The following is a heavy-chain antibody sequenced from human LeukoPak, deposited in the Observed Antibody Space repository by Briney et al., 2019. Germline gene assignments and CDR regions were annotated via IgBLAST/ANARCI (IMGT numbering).Heavy chain of an antibody. D-gene: IGHD7-27*01. CDR3: ARAVGWGSSLWAAFDI. CDR1: GDSISGNNW. Sequence: SETLSLTCAVSGDSISGNNWWSWARQPPGKGLEWIGEIYHSGSTTYNPSLKSRVTISVDTSKNQFSLKLSSVTAADTAVYYCARAVGWGSSLWAAFDIWGQGTMVTVSS. V-gene: IGHV4-4*02. J-gene: IGHJ3*02. CDR2: IYHSGST.